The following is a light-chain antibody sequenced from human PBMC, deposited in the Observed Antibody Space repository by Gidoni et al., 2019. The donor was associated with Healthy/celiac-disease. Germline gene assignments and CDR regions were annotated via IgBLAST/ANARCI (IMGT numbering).Light chain of an antibody. CDR3: YSTDSSGNHRV. CDR1: ALPKKY. CDR2: EDS. Sequence: SYELTQPPSVSVSPGQTARITCSGDALPKKYAYWSQQKAGQAPVLVIYEDSKRPSVIPERFSGSSSGTMATLTISGAQVEDEADYYCYSTDSSGNHRVFGGGTKLTVL. V-gene: IGLV3-10*01. J-gene: IGLJ2*01.